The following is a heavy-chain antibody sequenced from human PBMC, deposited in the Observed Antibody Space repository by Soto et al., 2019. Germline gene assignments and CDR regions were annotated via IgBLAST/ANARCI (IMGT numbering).Heavy chain of an antibody. Sequence: PGESLKISCKASGYSFTNYWIGWVRQLPGKGLEWMGIIYPGDSDTRYSPSFKGQVTISVDKSSSTAYLQWSSLKASDTAMYYCARHGIGEPALYWGQGTLVTVSS. CDR3: ARHGIGEPALY. CDR1: GYSFTNYW. CDR2: IYPGDSDT. V-gene: IGHV5-51*01. D-gene: IGHD1-26*01. J-gene: IGHJ4*02.